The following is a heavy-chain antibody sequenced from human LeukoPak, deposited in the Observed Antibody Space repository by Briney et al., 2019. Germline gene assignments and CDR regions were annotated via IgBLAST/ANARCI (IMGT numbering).Heavy chain of an antibody. D-gene: IGHD3-3*01. J-gene: IGHJ6*03. V-gene: IGHV1-69*13. Sequence: ASVKVSCKASGGTFSSYAISWVRQAPGQGLEWMGGIIPIFGTANYAQKFQGRVTITADESTSTAYMELSSLRSEDTVVYYCARPDYDFWSGYYPDYYYYYYMDVWGKGTTVTVSS. CDR1: GGTFSSYA. CDR3: ARPDYDFWSGYYPDYYYYYYMDV. CDR2: IIPIFGTA.